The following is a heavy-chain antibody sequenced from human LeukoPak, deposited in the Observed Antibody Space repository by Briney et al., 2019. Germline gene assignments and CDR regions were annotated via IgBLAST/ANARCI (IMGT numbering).Heavy chain of an antibody. CDR3: AKGLYHYYGSGSYTLDY. CDR2: ISGGDTGT. D-gene: IGHD3-10*01. Sequence: TGGSLRLSCAASGFTFSSYAMSWVRQAPGKGLEWVSAISGGDTGTYYADSVKGRFTISRDNSKNTLYLQMNSLRAEDTAVYYCAKGLYHYYGSGSYTLDYWGQGTQVTVSS. CDR1: GFTFSSYA. V-gene: IGHV3-23*01. J-gene: IGHJ4*02.